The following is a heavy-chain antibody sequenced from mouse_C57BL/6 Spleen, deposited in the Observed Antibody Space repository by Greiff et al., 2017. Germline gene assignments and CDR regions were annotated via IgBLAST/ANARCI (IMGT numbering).Heavy chain of an antibody. CDR2: IYPGDGDT. V-gene: IGHV1-82*01. Sequence: LEESGPELVKPGASVKISCKASGYAFSSSWMNWVKQRPGKGLEWIGRIYPGDGDTNYNGKFKGKATLTADKSSSTAYMQLSSLTSEDSAVXFCARKRGDYDGFAYWGQGTLVTVSA. D-gene: IGHD2-4*01. J-gene: IGHJ3*01. CDR3: ARKRGDYDGFAY. CDR1: GYAFSSSW.